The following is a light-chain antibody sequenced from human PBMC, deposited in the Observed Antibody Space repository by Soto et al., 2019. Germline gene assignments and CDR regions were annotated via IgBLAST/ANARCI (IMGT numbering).Light chain of an antibody. Sequence: DIVMPQSPLSLPVTPGEPPSISCRSSQSLLHSNGYNYLDWYLQKPGQSPQLVIYLGSNRVSGVPDRFSGSGSGTDFTLKISRVEAEDVGVYYCMQALQAPITFGQGTRLEI. CDR2: LGS. V-gene: IGKV2-28*01. CDR1: QSLLHSNGYNY. J-gene: IGKJ5*01. CDR3: MQALQAPIT.